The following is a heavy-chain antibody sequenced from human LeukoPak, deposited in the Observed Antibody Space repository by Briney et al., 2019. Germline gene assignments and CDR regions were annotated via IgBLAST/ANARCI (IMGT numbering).Heavy chain of an antibody. CDR1: GYTFTGHY. V-gene: IGHV1-2*02. CDR3: ANYCSGGSCYSGNAFDI. J-gene: IGHJ3*02. CDR2: INPNSGGT. Sequence: ASVKVSCKASGYTFTGHYMHWVRQAPGQGLEWMGWINPNSGGTNYAQKFQGRVTMTRDTSISTAYMELSRLRSDDTAVYYCANYCSGGSCYSGNAFDIWGQGTMVTVSS. D-gene: IGHD2-15*01.